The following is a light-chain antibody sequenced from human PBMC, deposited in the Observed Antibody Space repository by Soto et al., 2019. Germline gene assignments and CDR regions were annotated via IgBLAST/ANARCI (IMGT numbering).Light chain of an antibody. J-gene: IGKJ5*01. V-gene: IGKV1-5*03. CDR1: QSVSNW. CDR3: QQYNSYPIT. Sequence: DVHITESPSTLSASVGDSVTITCRASQSVSNWLAWYQQKPGKAPKLLIYKASSLESGVPSRFSGSGSGTEFTLTISSLQPDDFATYYCQQYNSYPITFGQGTRLEIK. CDR2: KAS.